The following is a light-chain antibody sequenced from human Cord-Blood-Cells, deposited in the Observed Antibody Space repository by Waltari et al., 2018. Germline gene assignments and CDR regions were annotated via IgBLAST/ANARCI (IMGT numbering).Light chain of an antibody. CDR2: DAS. Sequence: EIVLTQSPATLSLFPWDRAPLSCRASQSVRSYLACYQQKPGQAPRLLIYDASNRATGIPARFSGSGSGTDFTLTISSLEPEDFAVYYCQQRSNWPPLTFGGGTKVEIK. CDR3: QQRSNWPPLT. CDR1: QSVRSY. V-gene: IGKV3-11*01. J-gene: IGKJ4*01.